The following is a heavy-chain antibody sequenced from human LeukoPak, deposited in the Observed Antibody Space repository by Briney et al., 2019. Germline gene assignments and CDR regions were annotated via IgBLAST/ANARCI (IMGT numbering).Heavy chain of an antibody. V-gene: IGHV3-23*01. J-gene: IGHJ4*02. CDR2: VSGSGGST. CDR3: AKDLDIVATITGN. Sequence: PGGSLRLSCPASGFTFSSYAMSWVRQAPGKGLGWVSGVSGSGGSTYYADSVKGRFTISRDNSKNTLYLQMNSLRAEDTAVYYCAKDLDIVATITGNWGQGTLVTVSS. CDR1: GFTFSSYA. D-gene: IGHD5-12*01.